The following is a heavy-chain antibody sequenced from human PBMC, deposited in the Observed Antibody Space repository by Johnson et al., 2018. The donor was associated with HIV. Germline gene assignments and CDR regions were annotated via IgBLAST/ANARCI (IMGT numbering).Heavy chain of an antibody. CDR2: ISWNSGSI. CDR3: TSGKSWLAVDAFDI. V-gene: IGHV3-9*01. D-gene: IGHD6-19*01. CDR1: GFTFDDYA. Sequence: VQLVESGGGLVQPGGSLRLSCAASGFTFDDYAMHWVRQAPGKGLEWVSGISWNSGSIGYADSVKGRFTISRDNAKNSLYLQMNSLRAEDTALYYCTSGKSWLAVDAFDIWGQGTMVTVSS. J-gene: IGHJ3*02.